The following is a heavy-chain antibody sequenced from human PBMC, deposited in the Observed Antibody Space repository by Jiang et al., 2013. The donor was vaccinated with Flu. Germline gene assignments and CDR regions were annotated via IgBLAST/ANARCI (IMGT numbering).Heavy chain of an antibody. V-gene: IGHV5-51*01. J-gene: IGHJ6*02. Sequence: GAEVKKPGESLKISCKGSGYSFTSYWIGWVRQMPGKGLEWMGIIYPGDSDTRYSPSFQGQVTISADKSISTAYLQWSSLKASDTAMYYCARHGPDLYYYGSGSYLCGMDVWGQRATVTVSS. CDR2: IYPGDSDT. D-gene: IGHD3-10*01. CDR3: ARHGPDLYYYGSGSYLCGMDV. CDR1: GYSFTSYW.